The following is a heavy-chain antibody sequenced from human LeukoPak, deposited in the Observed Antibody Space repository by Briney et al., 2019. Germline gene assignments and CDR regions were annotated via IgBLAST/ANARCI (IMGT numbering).Heavy chain of an antibody. CDR2: ISSSSSYI. Sequence: GGSLRLSCAASGFTLSSHWMSWVRQAPGKGLEWVSSISSSSSYIYYADSVKGRFTISRDNAKNSLYLQMNSLRAEDTAVYYCAPASGSYEGNYFDYWGQGTLVTVSS. V-gene: IGHV3-21*01. CDR1: GFTLSSHW. J-gene: IGHJ4*02. D-gene: IGHD1-26*01. CDR3: APASGSYEGNYFDY.